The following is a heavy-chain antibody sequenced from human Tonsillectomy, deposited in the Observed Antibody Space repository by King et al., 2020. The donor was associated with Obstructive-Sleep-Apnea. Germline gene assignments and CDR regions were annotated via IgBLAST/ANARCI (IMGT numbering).Heavy chain of an antibody. Sequence: QLVQSGAEVKKPGESLKISCKGSGYSFTTYWIGWVRQMPGKGLEWMGIIYPGDSDTRYSPSFQGQVTISVDKSISTAYLQWSSLKASDTAIYYCARLIMEVAADDSPEGYYFVYWGQGTLITVSS. CDR1: GYSFTTYW. CDR2: IYPGDSDT. V-gene: IGHV5-51*01. D-gene: IGHD6-19*01. CDR3: ARLIMEVAADDSPEGYYFVY. J-gene: IGHJ4*02.